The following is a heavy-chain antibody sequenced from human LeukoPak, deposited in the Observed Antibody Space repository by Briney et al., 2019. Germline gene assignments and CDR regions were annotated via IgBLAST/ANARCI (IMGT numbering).Heavy chain of an antibody. CDR1: GFTFSSYS. CDR2: IKQDGSEK. CDR3: ARRGYFDY. Sequence: GGSLRLSCAASGFTFSSYSMNWVRQAPGKGLEWVANIKQDGSEKYYVDSVKGRFTISRDNAKNSLYLQMNSLRAEDTAVYYCARRGYFDYWGQGTLVTVSS. J-gene: IGHJ4*02. D-gene: IGHD3-10*01. V-gene: IGHV3-7*01.